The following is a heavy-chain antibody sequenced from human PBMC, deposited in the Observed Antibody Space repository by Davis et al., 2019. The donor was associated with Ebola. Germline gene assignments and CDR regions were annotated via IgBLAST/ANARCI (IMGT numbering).Heavy chain of an antibody. CDR2: IWYDGSNK. CDR3: ARDRVEVGYYYYGMDV. V-gene: IGHV3-33*01. J-gene: IGHJ6*02. CDR1: GFTFSSYG. D-gene: IGHD2-21*01. Sequence: GESLKISCAASGFTFSSYGMHWVRQAPGKGLEWVAVIWYDGSNKYYADSVKGRFTISRDNSKNTLYLQMNSLRAEDTAVYYCARDRVEVGYYYYGMDVWGQGTTVTVSS.